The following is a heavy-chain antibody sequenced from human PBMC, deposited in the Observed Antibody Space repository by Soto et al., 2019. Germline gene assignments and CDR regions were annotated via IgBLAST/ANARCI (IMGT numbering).Heavy chain of an antibody. CDR2: IYWDDDK. D-gene: IGHD3-10*01. Sequence: QITLKESGPTLVKPTQTLTLTCTFSGFSLSTSGVGVGWIRQPPGKALEWLALIYWDDDKRYSPSLKSRLTLTKDTSKNQVVLTMTNMDPVDTSTYYCAHTPARDGSWSYYKRYNWFDPWGQGTLVTVSS. CDR3: AHTPARDGSWSYYKRYNWFDP. J-gene: IGHJ5*02. CDR1: GFSLSTSGVG. V-gene: IGHV2-5*02.